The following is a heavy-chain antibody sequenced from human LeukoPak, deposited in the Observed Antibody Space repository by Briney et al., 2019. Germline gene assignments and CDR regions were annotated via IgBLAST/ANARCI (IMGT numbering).Heavy chain of an antibody. CDR2: IYHSGST. D-gene: IGHD3-10*01. CDR3: ARVSPMVRGVIDY. V-gene: IGHV4-38-2*02. CDR1: GYSLSSGYY. J-gene: IGHJ4*02. Sequence: SETLSLTCTVSGYSLSSGYYWGWIRPPPGEGLEWIGSIYHSGSTNYNPSLKSRVTISVDKSKNQFSLKLSSVTAADTAVYYCARVSPMVRGVIDYWGQGTLVTVSS.